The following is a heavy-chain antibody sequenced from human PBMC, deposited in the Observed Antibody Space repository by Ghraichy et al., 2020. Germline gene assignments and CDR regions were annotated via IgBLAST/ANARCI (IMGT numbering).Heavy chain of an antibody. J-gene: IGHJ4*02. V-gene: IGHV3-21*01. CDR2: ISTSSTSI. D-gene: IGHD3-3*01. CDR1: GFTFTSYT. Sequence: GGSLRLSCAASGFTFTSYTMNWVRQAPGKGLEWVSSISTSSTSIDYADSVRGRFAISRDNAKNSLYLQMNSLSAEDTAVYYWARGAGVTTLDYWGQGTRVPGSS. CDR3: ARGAGVTTLDY.